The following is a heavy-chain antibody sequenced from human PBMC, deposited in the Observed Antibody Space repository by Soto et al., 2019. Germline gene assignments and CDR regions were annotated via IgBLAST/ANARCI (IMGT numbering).Heavy chain of an antibody. D-gene: IGHD1-7*01. J-gene: IGHJ6*02. CDR2: SYYSGGT. CDR1: GASISSSSYY. CDR3: ARLNAGTTYYYCGMDV. V-gene: IGHV4-39*01. Sequence: QLQLHESGPGLVKPSETLSLTCTVSGASISSSSYYWGWIRQPPGKGLEWIGSSYYSGGTYYNPSLKSRVTRPADTPKNQFSLKLSSVTAADTALYYCARLNAGTTYYYCGMDVWGQGTTVTVSS.